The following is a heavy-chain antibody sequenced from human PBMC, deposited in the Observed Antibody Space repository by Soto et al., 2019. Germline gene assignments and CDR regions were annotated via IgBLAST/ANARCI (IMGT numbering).Heavy chain of an antibody. J-gene: IGHJ6*03. CDR3: ARDGDGQQLAKYYYYYMDV. CDR2: IYYSGST. V-gene: IGHV4-59*01. CDR1: GGSISSYY. D-gene: IGHD6-13*01. Sequence: QVQLQESGPGLVKPSETLSLTCTVSGGSISSYYWSGIRQPPGKGLEWIGYIYYSGSTNYNPSLKSRVTISVDTSKNQFSLKLSSVTAADTAVYYCARDGDGQQLAKYYYYYMDVWGKGTTVTVPS.